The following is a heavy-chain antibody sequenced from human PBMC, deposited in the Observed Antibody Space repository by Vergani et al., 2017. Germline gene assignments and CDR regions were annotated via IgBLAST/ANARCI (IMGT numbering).Heavy chain of an antibody. CDR1: GDSIISRSYY. J-gene: IGHJ2*01. V-gene: IGHV4-39*07. Sequence: QMQLQESGPGLVKASETLSLTCTVSGDSIISRSYYWGWIRQPPGKGLEWIGSIHNSGNGDSSSSLKSRVTISADTSKNQFSLRLTSVTAADTAVYYCARDRSDYYDSSGYFRGWYFDLWGRGTLVTVSS. D-gene: IGHD3-22*01. CDR3: ARDRSDYYDSSGYFRGWYFDL. CDR2: IHNSGNG.